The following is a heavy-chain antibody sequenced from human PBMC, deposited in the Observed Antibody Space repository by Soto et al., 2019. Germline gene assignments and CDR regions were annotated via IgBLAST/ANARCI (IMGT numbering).Heavy chain of an antibody. D-gene: IGHD2-15*01. Sequence: GGSLRLSCAASGFTFNHYAMSWVRQAPGKGLEWVSIIIANGGTSYADSVKGRFTISRDNSKNTVYLQMSSLRVEDTAIYYCANDYTVAADPSSVILFDYWGQGALATVSS. CDR3: ANDYTVAADPSSVILFDY. CDR2: IIANGGT. CDR1: GFTFNHYA. J-gene: IGHJ4*02. V-gene: IGHV3-23*01.